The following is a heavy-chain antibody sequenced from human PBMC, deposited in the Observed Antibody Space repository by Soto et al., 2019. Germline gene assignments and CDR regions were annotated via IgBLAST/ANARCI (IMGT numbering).Heavy chain of an antibody. CDR3: ARDVFYPDYDSSGYYDY. J-gene: IGHJ4*02. CDR1: GFNFSSYG. D-gene: IGHD3-22*01. V-gene: IGHV3-33*01. CDR2: IWYDGSNK. Sequence: GGSLRLSCAASGFNFSSYGMHWVRQAPGKGLEWVAVIWYDGSNKYYADTVKSRFTISRDNSKNTLYLQMNNLSAEDTAVYYCARDVFYPDYDSSGYYDYCGQGTLVTVSS.